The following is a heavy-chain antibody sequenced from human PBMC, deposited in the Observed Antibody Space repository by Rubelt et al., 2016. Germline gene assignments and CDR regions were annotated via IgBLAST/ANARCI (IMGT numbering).Heavy chain of an antibody. CDR1: GGSISSSSYY. CDR2: IYYSGST. J-gene: IGHJ2*01. V-gene: IGHV4-39*01. Sequence: QLQLQESGPGLVKPSETLSLTCTVSGGSISSSSYYWGWIRQPPGKGLEWIGSIYYSGSTYYNPSLKSRVTISVDTSKNQFSLKLSSVTAADTAVYYCARQDGAYWYFDLWGRGTLVTVSS. CDR3: ARQDGAYWYFDL. D-gene: IGHD3-16*01.